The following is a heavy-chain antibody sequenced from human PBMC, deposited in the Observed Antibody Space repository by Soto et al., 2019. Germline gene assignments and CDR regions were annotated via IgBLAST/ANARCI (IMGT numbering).Heavy chain of an antibody. J-gene: IGHJ4*02. Sequence: XXSLKISCKGSGYSFTSYWIIWARQMPGKGLEWMGRIDPSDSYTNYSPSFQGHVTISADKSISTAYLQWSSMKASDTAMYYCASYVDTAMGFDYWGQGTLVTVSS. CDR2: IDPSDSYT. V-gene: IGHV5-10-1*01. D-gene: IGHD5-18*01. CDR1: GYSFTSYW. CDR3: ASYVDTAMGFDY.